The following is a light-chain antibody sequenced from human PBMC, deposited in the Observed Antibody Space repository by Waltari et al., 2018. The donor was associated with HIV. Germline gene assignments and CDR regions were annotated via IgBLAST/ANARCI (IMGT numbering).Light chain of an antibody. CDR2: DTS. J-gene: IGLJ2*01. CDR3: LLSYGGPRV. Sequence: QAVVTQETSLTVSPGGTVTLTCSSTTGAATSVPSPYWFQQRPGQAPRTLIHDTSNKHSWTPARFSGSLLGGKAALTLSGAQPEDEAEYYCLLSYGGPRVFGGGTKLTVL. V-gene: IGLV7-46*01. CDR1: TGAATSVPS.